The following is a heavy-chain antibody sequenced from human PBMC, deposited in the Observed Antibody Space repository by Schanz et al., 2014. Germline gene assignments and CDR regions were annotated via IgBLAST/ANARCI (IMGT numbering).Heavy chain of an antibody. J-gene: IGHJ4*02. CDR1: GGTFSSST. CDR2: IIPILDKT. Sequence: QVQLVQSGAEVMKPGSSLKVSCKASGGTFSSSTLTWVRQAPGQGLEWMGRIIPILDKTNYAQKFQGRVTMTRDTSTSTVYMELSSLRSEDTAVYYCARDGEAAAGCDYWGQGTLVTVSS. V-gene: IGHV1-69*08. CDR3: ARDGEAAAGCDY. D-gene: IGHD6-13*01.